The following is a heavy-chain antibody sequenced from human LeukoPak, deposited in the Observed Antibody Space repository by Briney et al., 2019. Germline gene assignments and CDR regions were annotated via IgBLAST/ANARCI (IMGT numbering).Heavy chain of an antibody. CDR3: ARRYSSGWYPLDY. Sequence: GESLKISRKGSGYSFTSYWISWVRQMPGKGLEWMGRIDPSDSYTNYSPSFQGHVTISADKSISTAYLQWSSLKASDTAMYYCARRYSSGWYPLDYWGQGTLVTVSS. D-gene: IGHD6-19*01. J-gene: IGHJ4*02. V-gene: IGHV5-10-1*01. CDR2: IDPSDSYT. CDR1: GYSFTSYW.